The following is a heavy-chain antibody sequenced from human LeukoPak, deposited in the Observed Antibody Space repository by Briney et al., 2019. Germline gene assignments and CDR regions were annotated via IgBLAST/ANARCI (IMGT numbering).Heavy chain of an antibody. D-gene: IGHD1-1*01. CDR3: ARAAGDRTEPTQPFGY. CDR2: IIPIFGTA. Sequence: GASVKVSCKASGGTFSRYAISWVRQAPGQGLEWMGGIIPIFGTAKYAQQFQGRVTITADESTSTAYMELSSLRSEDTAVYYCARAAGDRTEPTQPFGYWGQGALVTVSS. V-gene: IGHV1-69*13. CDR1: GGTFSRYA. J-gene: IGHJ4*02.